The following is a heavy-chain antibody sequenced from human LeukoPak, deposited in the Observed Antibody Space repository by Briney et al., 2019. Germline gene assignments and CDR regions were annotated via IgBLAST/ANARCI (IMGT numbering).Heavy chain of an antibody. V-gene: IGHV3-7*03. D-gene: IGHD4-11*01. J-gene: IGHJ4*02. Sequence: GGPLRLSCAASGFTFSSYWMSWVRQAPGKGLEWVANIKQDGSEKYYVDSVKGRFTISRDNAKNSLCLQMNSLRAKDTAVYYCAREANTVYYFDYWGQGTLVTVSS. CDR1: GFTFSSYW. CDR2: IKQDGSEK. CDR3: AREANTVYYFDY.